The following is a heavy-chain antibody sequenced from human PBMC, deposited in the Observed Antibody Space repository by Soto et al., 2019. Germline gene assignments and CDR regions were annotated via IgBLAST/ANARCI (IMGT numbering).Heavy chain of an antibody. D-gene: IGHD3-22*01. CDR2: ISGSGGVT. Sequence: VGSLRLSCTASGFKFSDYAITWVRQAPGEGLEWVSVISGSGGVTYFADSVKGRFTVSSDNSKNTVFLQLNNVRAEACAVYFCVRAHSSYYRWLELWRLATLVNVSS. CDR3: VRAHSSYYRWLEL. J-gene: IGHJ5*02. CDR1: GFKFSDYA. V-gene: IGHV3-23*01.